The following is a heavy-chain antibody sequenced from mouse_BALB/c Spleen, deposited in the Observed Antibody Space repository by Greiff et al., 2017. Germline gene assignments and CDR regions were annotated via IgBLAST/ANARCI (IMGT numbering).Heavy chain of an antibody. CDR2: IDPENGDT. Sequence: VQLKQSGAELVRPGASVKLSCTASGFTIKDYYMHWVKQRPEQGLEWIGCIDPENGDTEYAPKFQGKATMTADTSSNTAYLQLSSLTSEDTAVYYCNAPRYSHDVDYWGQGTSVTVSS. D-gene: IGHD2-12*01. CDR3: NAPRYSHDVDY. J-gene: IGHJ4*01. CDR1: GFTIKDYY. V-gene: IGHV14-4*02.